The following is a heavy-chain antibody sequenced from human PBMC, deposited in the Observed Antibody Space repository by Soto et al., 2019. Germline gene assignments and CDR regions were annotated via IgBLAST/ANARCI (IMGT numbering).Heavy chain of an antibody. J-gene: IGHJ3*02. D-gene: IGHD3-10*01. CDR1: GFTFSSYW. CDR3: ARSGMTMVRGVPFDAFDI. Sequence: VQLVESGGGLVQPGGSLRLSCAASGFTFSSYWMHWVRQAPGKGLVWVSRINSDGSSTSYADSVKGRFTISRDNAKNTLYLQMNSLRAEDTAVHYCARSGMTMVRGVPFDAFDIWGQGTLVTVSS. V-gene: IGHV3-74*01. CDR2: INSDGSST.